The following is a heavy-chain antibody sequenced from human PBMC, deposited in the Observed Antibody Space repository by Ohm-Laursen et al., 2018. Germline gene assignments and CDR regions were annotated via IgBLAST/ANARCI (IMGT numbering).Heavy chain of an antibody. CDR3: ARDVPGIVASRGGG. Sequence: SLRLSCAASGFTFSDYYMSWIRQAPGKGLEWVSLIYSGGDMFYADSVKGRFTISRDKSKNTLYLQMNSLRVEDTAMYFCARDVPGIVASRGGGWGQGTLVTVSS. J-gene: IGHJ4*02. D-gene: IGHD3-16*01. CDR1: GFTFSDYY. V-gene: IGHV3-53*01. CDR2: IYSGGDM.